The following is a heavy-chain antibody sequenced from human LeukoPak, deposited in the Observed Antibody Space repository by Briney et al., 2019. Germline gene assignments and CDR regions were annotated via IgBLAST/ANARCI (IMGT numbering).Heavy chain of an antibody. V-gene: IGHV3-53*01. CDR2: IYSGGST. CDR3: ARGSSRDGYNYDFDY. J-gene: IGHJ4*02. Sequence: GGSLRLSCAASGFTVSSNYMSWVRQAPGKGLEWVSVIYSGGSTYYADSVKGRFTISRDNPKNTLYLQMNSLRAEDTAVYYCARGSSRDGYNYDFDYWGQGTLVTVSS. D-gene: IGHD5-24*01. CDR1: GFTVSSNY.